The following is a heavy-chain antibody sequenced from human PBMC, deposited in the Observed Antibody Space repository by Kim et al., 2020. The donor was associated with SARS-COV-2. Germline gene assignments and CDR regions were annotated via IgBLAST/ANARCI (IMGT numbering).Heavy chain of an antibody. Sequence: ASVKVSCKASGYTFTGYYMHWVRQAPGQGLEWMGWINPNSGGTNYAQKFQGRVTMTRDTSISTAYMELSRLRSDDTAVYYCSRVSFSSWRLQDGMDVWGQGTTVTVSS. CDR1: GYTFTGYY. J-gene: IGHJ6*02. V-gene: IGHV1-2*02. D-gene: IGHD5-12*01. CDR3: SRVSFSSWRLQDGMDV. CDR2: INPNSGGT.